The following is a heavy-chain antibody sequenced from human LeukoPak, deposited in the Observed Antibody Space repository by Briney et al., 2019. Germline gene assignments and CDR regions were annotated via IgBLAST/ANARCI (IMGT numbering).Heavy chain of an antibody. J-gene: IGHJ4*02. CDR3: AREVRSSWYSFDY. CDR2: ISSSSSTI. V-gene: IGHV3-48*04. D-gene: IGHD6-13*01. CDR1: GFTFSSYS. Sequence: GGSLRLSCAASGFTFSSYSMNWVRQAPGKGLEWVSYISSSSSTIYYADSVKGRFTISRDNAKNSLYLQMNSLRAEDTAVYYRAREVRSSWYSFDYWGQGTLVTVSS.